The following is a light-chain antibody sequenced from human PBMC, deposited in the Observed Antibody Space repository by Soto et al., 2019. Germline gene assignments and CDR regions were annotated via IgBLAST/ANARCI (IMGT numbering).Light chain of an antibody. CDR1: QSVSSN. CDR3: QHFNSWPPRYT. CDR2: DAS. V-gene: IGKV3-15*01. J-gene: IGKJ2*01. Sequence: EIVMTQSPATLSVSPGERATLSCRASQSVSSNLAWYQHKPGQAPRLLMYDASTRATGIPARFSGSGSGTEFTLTISSLQSEDFAVYYCQHFNSWPPRYTFGPGTKLEIK.